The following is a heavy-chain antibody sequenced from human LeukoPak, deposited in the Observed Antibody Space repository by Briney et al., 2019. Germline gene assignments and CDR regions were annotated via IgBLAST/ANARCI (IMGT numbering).Heavy chain of an antibody. D-gene: IGHD1-7*01. V-gene: IGHV4-61*02. J-gene: IGHJ4*02. CDR1: GDSITNGSYY. CDR3: ARAATGNYHFDS. CDR2: LYIRGST. Sequence: KPSETLSLTCTVSGDSITNGSYYWSWIRQPAGKGLEWIGRLYIRGSTNYSPSLKSRVTISADRSKNPLSLSLRSVTAADTGVYFCARAATGNYHFDSWGQGTLVTVSS.